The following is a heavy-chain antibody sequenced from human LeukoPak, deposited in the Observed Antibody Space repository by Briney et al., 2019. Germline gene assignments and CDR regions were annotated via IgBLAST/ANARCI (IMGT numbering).Heavy chain of an antibody. J-gene: IGHJ4*02. CDR3: AKELKPMIVVADLFDY. D-gene: IGHD3-22*01. Sequence: PGRSLRLSCAASGFTFSTYGIHWVRQTPAKGLDWVALISYDGSNKYYTDSVKGRFTISRDNSKNTLYLQMNSLRPEDTAVYYCAKELKPMIVVADLFDYWGQGTLVTVSS. CDR1: GFTFSTYG. V-gene: IGHV3-30*18. CDR2: ISYDGSNK.